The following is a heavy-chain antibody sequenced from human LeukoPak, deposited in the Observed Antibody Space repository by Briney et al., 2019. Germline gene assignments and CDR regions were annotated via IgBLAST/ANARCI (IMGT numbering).Heavy chain of an antibody. D-gene: IGHD3-10*01. Sequence: EASVKVSCKASGGTFSSYAISWVRQAPGQGLEWMGGIIPIFGTANYAQKFQGRVTITADESTSTAYMELSSLRSEDTAVYYCAAPYYYYCYYGMDVWGQGTTVTVSS. V-gene: IGHV1-69*13. CDR3: AAPYYYYCYYGMDV. J-gene: IGHJ6*02. CDR2: IIPIFGTA. CDR1: GGTFSSYA.